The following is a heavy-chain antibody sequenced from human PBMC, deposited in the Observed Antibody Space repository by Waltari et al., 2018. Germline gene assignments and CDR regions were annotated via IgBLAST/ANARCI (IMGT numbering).Heavy chain of an antibody. J-gene: IGHJ4*02. V-gene: IGHV3-7*01. CDR3: ARVPLPWYLDY. CDR2: INQDGNGL. CDR1: GSTFSNYW. Sequence: EVQVVESGGGLVQPGGSLRLSCAASGSTFSNYWMTSVRRDPGKGLEWVANINQDGNGLHYVDSVRGRFTISRDNAKNSMFLQMNSLRAEDTAVYYCARVPLPWYLDYWGQGTLVTVSS.